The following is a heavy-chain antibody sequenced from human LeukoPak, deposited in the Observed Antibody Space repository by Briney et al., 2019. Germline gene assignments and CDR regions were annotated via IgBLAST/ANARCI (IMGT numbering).Heavy chain of an antibody. Sequence: GGSLRLSCAASGFTFSSYAMSWVRQAPGKGLEWVSVIYSVGSGGSTYYADSVKGRFSVSRDNAKNTLYLQMNSLSAEDTAVYYCARDPLSYYYDSSGFDALNIWGQGTKVTVSS. J-gene: IGHJ3*02. CDR1: GFTFSSYA. CDR2: IYSVGSGGST. V-gene: IGHV3-23*01. D-gene: IGHD3-22*01. CDR3: ARDPLSYYYDSSGFDALNI.